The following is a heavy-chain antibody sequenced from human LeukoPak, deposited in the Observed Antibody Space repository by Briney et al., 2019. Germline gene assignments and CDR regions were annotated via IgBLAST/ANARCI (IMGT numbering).Heavy chain of an antibody. CDR3: ARGKVGATPPRLNY. J-gene: IGHJ4*02. Sequence: AGGSLRLSCAASGFTFSSYAMSWVRQAPGKGLEWVSSISSSSSYIYYADSVKGRFTISKDNAKNSLYLQMNSLRAEDTAVYYCARGKVGATPPRLNYWGQGTLVTVSS. V-gene: IGHV3-21*01. CDR2: ISSSSSYI. CDR1: GFTFSSYA. D-gene: IGHD1-26*01.